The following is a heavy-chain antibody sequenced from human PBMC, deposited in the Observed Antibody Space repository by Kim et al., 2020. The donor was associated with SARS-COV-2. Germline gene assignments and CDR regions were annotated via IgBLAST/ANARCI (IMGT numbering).Heavy chain of an antibody. CDR3: ARGGEEGDPAEN. D-gene: IGHD2-21*01. V-gene: IGHV4-34*01. J-gene: IGHJ4*01. Sequence: NYKPALKSRGTISVDTSKNQFSLKVNSVTAADTAVYYCARGGEEGDPAENWGHGNLVTVS.